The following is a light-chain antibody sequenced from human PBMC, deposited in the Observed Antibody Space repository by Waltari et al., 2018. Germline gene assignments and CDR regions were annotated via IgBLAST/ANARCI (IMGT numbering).Light chain of an antibody. J-gene: IGKJ4*01. CDR3: QQRNNDPLT. V-gene: IGKV3-11*01. CDR2: NSY. CDR1: ENVNSY. Sequence: EIVMTHSPATPSLSPGERATLSCRASENVNSYLVWFQQKPGQPPRLLIYNSYNRATGVPGRFSGSGSVTDFTLTITNLEPEDSAVYYCQQRNNDPLTFGGGTKIEIK.